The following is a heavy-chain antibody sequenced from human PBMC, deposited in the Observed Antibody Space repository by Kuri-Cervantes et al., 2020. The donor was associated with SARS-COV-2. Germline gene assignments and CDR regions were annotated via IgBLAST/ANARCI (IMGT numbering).Heavy chain of an antibody. CDR1: GFTFSNAW. CDR3: TTLIDY. CDR2: ISGSGGST. J-gene: IGHJ4*02. V-gene: IGHV3-23*01. Sequence: GESLKISCAASGFTFSNAWMSWVRQAPGKGLEWVSAISGSGGSTYYADSVKGRFIISRDDSKNMAYLQMNSLKTEDTAVYYCTTLIDYWGQGALVTVSS.